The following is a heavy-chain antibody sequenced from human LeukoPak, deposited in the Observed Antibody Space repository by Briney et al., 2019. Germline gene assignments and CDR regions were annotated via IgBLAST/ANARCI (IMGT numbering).Heavy chain of an antibody. D-gene: IGHD4-17*01. CDR1: GFTFSDYY. CDR2: IAYTGTI. Sequence: PGGSLRLSCAASGFTFSDYYMSWIRQAPGKGLEWVAYIAYTGTIHYADSVRGRFAISRDNAKNSLYLQLNSLRVEDTAVYYCARDLSPRYGEGDYWGQGTLVTVFS. CDR3: ARDLSPRYGEGDY. J-gene: IGHJ4*02. V-gene: IGHV3-69-1*01.